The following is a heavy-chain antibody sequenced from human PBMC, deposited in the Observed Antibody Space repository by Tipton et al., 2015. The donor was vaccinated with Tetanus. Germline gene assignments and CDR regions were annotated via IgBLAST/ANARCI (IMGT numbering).Heavy chain of an antibody. CDR2: SFHGSST. CDR3: ARQNEGKFDY. Sequence: GLVKPSETLSLTCSVSGGSVIGEFWSWIRQPPGMGLEWVGYSFHGSSTNYNPSLKGRATIAVDPSKNQISLKLTAVAAAAAAIYYGARQNEGKFDYWGQGTLVTVSS. V-gene: IGHV4-59*08. D-gene: IGHD1-1*01. J-gene: IGHJ4*02. CDR1: GGSVIGEF.